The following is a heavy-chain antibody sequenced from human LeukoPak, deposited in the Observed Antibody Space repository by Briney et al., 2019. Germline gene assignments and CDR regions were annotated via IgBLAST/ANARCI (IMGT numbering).Heavy chain of an antibody. Sequence: GGSLRLSCAASGFTFSSYWMSWVRQAPGKGLEWVANIKQDGSEKYYVDSMKGRFTISRDNAKNSLYLQMNSLRAEDTAVYYCARESTTMVRGVIINYYYYYMDVWGKGTTVTVSS. CDR1: GFTFSSYW. V-gene: IGHV3-7*01. CDR3: ARESTTMVRGVIINYYYYYMDV. D-gene: IGHD3-10*01. CDR2: IKQDGSEK. J-gene: IGHJ6*03.